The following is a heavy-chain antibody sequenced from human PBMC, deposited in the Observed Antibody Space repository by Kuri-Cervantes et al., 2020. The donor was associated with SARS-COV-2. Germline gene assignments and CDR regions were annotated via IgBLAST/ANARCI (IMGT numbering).Heavy chain of an antibody. CDR1: GGSISSYY. CDR3: ARENWNYFDY. Sequence: SETLSLTCTVSGGSISSYYWSWIRQPPGKGLEWIGYIYYSGSTNYNPSLKSRVTISVDTSKNQFSLKLSSVTAADTAVYNCARENWNYFDYWGQGTLVTVSS. V-gene: IGHV4-59*01. D-gene: IGHD1-1*01. CDR2: IYYSGST. J-gene: IGHJ4*02.